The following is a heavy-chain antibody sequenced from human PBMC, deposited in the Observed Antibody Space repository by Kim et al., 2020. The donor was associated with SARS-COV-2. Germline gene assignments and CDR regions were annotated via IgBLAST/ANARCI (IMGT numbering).Heavy chain of an antibody. Sequence: GGSLRLSCAASGFTFSSYGMHWVRQAPGKGLEWVAVISYDGSNKYYADSVKGRFTISRDNSKNTLYLQMNSLRAEDTAVYYCAKVLIRGIAARPPPLGLFDYWGQGTLVTVSS. CDR2: ISYDGSNK. V-gene: IGHV3-30*18. D-gene: IGHD6-6*01. CDR3: AKVLIRGIAARPPPLGLFDY. CDR1: GFTFSSYG. J-gene: IGHJ4*02.